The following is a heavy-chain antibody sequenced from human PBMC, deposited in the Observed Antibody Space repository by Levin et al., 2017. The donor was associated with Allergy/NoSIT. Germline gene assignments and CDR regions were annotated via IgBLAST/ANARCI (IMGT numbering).Heavy chain of an antibody. V-gene: IGHV1-69*06. J-gene: IGHJ6*02. CDR3: ARNRRLGDWEHVASRPWGMDV. D-gene: IGHD6-6*01. CDR2: IIPIFGTK. CDR1: GGTFNNHL. Sequence: SVKVSCKASGGTFNNHLISWVRLAPGEGLEWMGGIIPIFGTKQYAQKFQGRITMTADTSTSTAYMEVSSLRYEDTAVYFCARNRRLGDWEHVASRPWGMDVWGQGTTVTVSS.